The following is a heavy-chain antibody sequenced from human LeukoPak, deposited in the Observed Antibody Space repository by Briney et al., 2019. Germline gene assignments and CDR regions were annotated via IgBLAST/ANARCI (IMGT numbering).Heavy chain of an antibody. CDR1: GYTFAGYY. J-gene: IGHJ4*02. CDR3: AVAPGDY. V-gene: IGHV1-2*02. Sequence: GASVKVSCKASGYTFAGYYIHWVRQAPGQGLEWMGWINPNNDYTYYAQKFQGRVTLTRDTSISTVYMELSGLTSDETALYYCAVAPGDYWGQGTLVIVSA. D-gene: IGHD2-21*01. CDR2: INPNNDYT.